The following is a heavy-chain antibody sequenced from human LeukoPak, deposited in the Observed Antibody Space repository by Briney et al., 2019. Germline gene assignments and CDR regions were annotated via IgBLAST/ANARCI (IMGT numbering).Heavy chain of an antibody. D-gene: IGHD6-13*01. Sequence: SETLSLTCIVSGYSISSGYYWGWIRQPPGKGLEWIGNIYHSGITYYNLYNPSLKSRVIISVDTSKNHFSLKLSSVTAADTAVYYCAREATGYSSSWYGNNFDYWGQGTLVTVSS. CDR1: GYSISSGYY. V-gene: IGHV4-38-2*02. CDR2: IYHSGIT. J-gene: IGHJ4*02. CDR3: AREATGYSSSWYGNNFDY.